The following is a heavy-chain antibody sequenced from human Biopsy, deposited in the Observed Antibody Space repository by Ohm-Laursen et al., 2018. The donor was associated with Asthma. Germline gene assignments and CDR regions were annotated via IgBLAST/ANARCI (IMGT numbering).Heavy chain of an antibody. D-gene: IGHD3-3*01. CDR3: AREGNDWIGYVAGDH. CDR2: ISRANPWTDSTI. Sequence: SLRLSCSASGFSFSDYAMSWVRQAPGKGLEWVAYISRANPWTDSTIYYANSVKGRFNISRDNAKDLLYLQMNSLRAEDTAVYFCAREGNDWIGYVAGDHWGQGSLVTVSS. V-gene: IGHV3-11*01. J-gene: IGHJ5*02. CDR1: GFSFSDYA.